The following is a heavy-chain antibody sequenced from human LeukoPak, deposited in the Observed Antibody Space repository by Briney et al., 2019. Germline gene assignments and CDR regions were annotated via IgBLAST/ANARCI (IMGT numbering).Heavy chain of an antibody. CDR2: ISGSSTTI. J-gene: IGHJ4*02. CDR1: GFSFSTSS. D-gene: IGHD2-2*01. V-gene: IGHV3-48*01. CDR3: ARDARSHCGTDACYGPYFDY. Sequence: GGSLRLFCAPSGFSFSTSSMRWVRQTPGKRLEWISYISGSSTTIYYADSVKGRFTISRDNARNSLYLQMNDLRAEDTGVYFCARDARSHCGTDACYGPYFDYWGQGSLVTVSS.